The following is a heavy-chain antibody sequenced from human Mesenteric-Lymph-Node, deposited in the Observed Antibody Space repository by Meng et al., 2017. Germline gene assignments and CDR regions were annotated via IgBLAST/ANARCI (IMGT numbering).Heavy chain of an antibody. D-gene: IGHD5-12*01. J-gene: IGHJ4*02. CDR1: GFTFSSYL. CDR2: IKQDGSEK. V-gene: IGHV3-7*01. CDR3: AREGVRGYSGYDPRTYFDY. Sequence: GESLKISCAASGFTFSSYLMSWVRQAPGKGLEWVANIKQDGSEKYYVDSVKGRFTISGDNAKNSLYLQMNSLRAEDTAVYYCAREGVRGYSGYDPRTYFDYWGQGTLVTVSS.